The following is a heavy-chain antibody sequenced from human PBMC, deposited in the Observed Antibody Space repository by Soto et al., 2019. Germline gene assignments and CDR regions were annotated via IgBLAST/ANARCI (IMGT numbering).Heavy chain of an antibody. J-gene: IGHJ6*02. V-gene: IGHV3-7*01. D-gene: IGHD3-10*01. Sequence: PGGSLRLSCAASGFTFSSYWMSWVRQAPGKGLEWVANIKQDGSEKYYVDSVKGRFTISRDNAKNSLYLQMNSLRAEDTAVYYCAREGITMVRGAVYDYYGVDVWGQGTTVTVSS. CDR2: IKQDGSEK. CDR1: GFTFSSYW. CDR3: AREGITMVRGAVYDYYGVDV.